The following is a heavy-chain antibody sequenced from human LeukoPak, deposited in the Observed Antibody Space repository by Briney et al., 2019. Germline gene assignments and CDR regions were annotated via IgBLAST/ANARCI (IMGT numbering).Heavy chain of an antibody. CDR1: GFTFSSYW. J-gene: IGHJ4*02. CDR3: ARGGGYSYGRFDY. Sequence: GGSLRLSCAASGFTFSSYWMHWVRQAPGKGLVWVSRIKSDGSTTTYADSVKGRFTISRDNSKNSLYLQMNSLRTEDTALYYCARGGGYSYGRFDYWGQGTLVTVSS. D-gene: IGHD5-18*01. V-gene: IGHV3-74*01. CDR2: IKSDGSTT.